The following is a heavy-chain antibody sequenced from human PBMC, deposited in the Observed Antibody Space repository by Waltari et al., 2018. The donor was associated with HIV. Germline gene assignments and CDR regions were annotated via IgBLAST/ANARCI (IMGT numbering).Heavy chain of an antibody. CDR1: GNTFTRYG. D-gene: IGHD3-22*01. CDR3: ARITHYYDTSGPDYYYYGMDV. CDR2: ISAYNGNT. Sequence: QVQLVQSGAEVKKPGASVKVSCTASGNTFTRYGISWVRQPPGQGLEWMGWISAYNGNTNYAQKLQGRVSMTTETSTSTAYMELRSLRSDDTAVYYCARITHYYDTSGPDYYYYGMDVWGQGTTVTVSS. J-gene: IGHJ6*02. V-gene: IGHV1-18*01.